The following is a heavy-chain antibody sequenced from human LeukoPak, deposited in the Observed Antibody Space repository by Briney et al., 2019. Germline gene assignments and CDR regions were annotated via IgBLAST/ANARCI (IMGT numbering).Heavy chain of an antibody. CDR3: ARDNYYDSSGYFLFDY. J-gene: IGHJ4*02. CDR1: GGSISFYY. D-gene: IGHD3-22*01. CDR2: IYYSGST. V-gene: IGHV4-31*03. Sequence: SETLSLTCTVSGGSISFYYWSWIRQHPGKGLEWIGYIYYSGSTYYNPSLKSRVTISVDTSKNQFSLRLSSVTAADTAVYYCARDNYYDSSGYFLFDYWGQGTLVTVSS.